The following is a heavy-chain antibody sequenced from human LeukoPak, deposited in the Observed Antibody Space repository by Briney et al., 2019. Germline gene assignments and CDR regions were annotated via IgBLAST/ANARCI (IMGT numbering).Heavy chain of an antibody. V-gene: IGHV5-51*01. CDR3: ARQLVPAAMGAFDV. D-gene: IGHD2-2*01. CDR1: GYSFTSYW. Sequence: NLGESLKISCKGSGYSFTSYWIGWVRQMPGKGLEWMGIIYPGDSETRYSPSFQGQVTISADKSISTAYLQWSSLKASDTAMYYCARQLVPAAMGAFDVWGQGTMVPVSS. CDR2: IYPGDSET. J-gene: IGHJ3*01.